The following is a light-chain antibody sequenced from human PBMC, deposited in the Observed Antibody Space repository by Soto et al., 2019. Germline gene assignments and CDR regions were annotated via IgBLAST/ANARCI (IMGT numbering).Light chain of an antibody. J-gene: IGKJ2*01. Sequence: EIVLTQSPGTLSLSPGESATLSCMASQSLNSDFLAWYQQKPGQAPRLLVYAASSRATGIPARFSGSASGRGFALTSSRLEPEAVAVCYCQQYDTSPPRYTFGQGTKLEIK. V-gene: IGKV3-20*01. CDR2: AAS. CDR3: QQYDTSPPRYT. CDR1: QSLNSDF.